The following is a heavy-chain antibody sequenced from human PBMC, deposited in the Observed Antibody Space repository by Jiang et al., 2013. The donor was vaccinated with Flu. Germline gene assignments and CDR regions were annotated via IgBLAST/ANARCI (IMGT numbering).Heavy chain of an antibody. CDR2: IDWDDDK. D-gene: IGHD6-19*01. CDR3: ARYPSVAGFDY. Sequence: KPTQTLTLTCTYSGFSLSTSGMRVSWIRQPPGKALEWLARIDWDDDKFYSTSLKTRLTISKDTSRNQVVLTMTNMDPVDTATYYCARYPSVAGFDYWGQGTLVTVSS. CDR1: GFSLSTSGMR. V-gene: IGHV2-70*04. J-gene: IGHJ4*02.